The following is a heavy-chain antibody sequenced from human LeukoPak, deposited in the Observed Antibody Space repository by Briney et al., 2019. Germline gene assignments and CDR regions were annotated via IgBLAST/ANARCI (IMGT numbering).Heavy chain of an antibody. CDR3: ARGGNWNPWWFDP. D-gene: IGHD1-1*01. Sequence: ESLWISCKGSVYSFIRYWISGGRQMSGKDLGRRGRIDPSDSYTNYSPSFQGHVTISADKSISTAYLQWSSLKASDTAMYYCARGGNWNPWWFDPWGQGTLVTVSS. CDR1: VYSFIRYW. CDR2: IDPSDSYT. J-gene: IGHJ5*02. V-gene: IGHV5-10-1*01.